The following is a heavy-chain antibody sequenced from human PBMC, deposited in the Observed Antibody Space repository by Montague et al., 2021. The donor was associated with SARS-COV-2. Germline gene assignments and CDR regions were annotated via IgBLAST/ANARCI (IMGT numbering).Heavy chain of an antibody. Sequence: PALGKPTQTLTLTCTFSGFSLSTSGMRVSWIRQPPGKALEWLARIDWDDDKYYSTSLKTRLTISKDTSKNQVVLTMTNMDPVDTATYYCARGYYDILTGYLDAFDIWGQGTMVTVSS. CDR1: GFSLSTSGMR. CDR2: IDWDDDK. D-gene: IGHD3-9*01. J-gene: IGHJ3*02. V-gene: IGHV2-70*04. CDR3: ARGYYDILTGYLDAFDI.